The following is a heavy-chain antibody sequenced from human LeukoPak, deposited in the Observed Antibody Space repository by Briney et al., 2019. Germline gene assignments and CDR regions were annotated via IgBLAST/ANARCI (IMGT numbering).Heavy chain of an antibody. Sequence: GGSLRLSCAASGFTFSSYSMNWVRQAPGKGLEWVSSISSSSSCIYYADSVKGRSTISRDNAKNSLYLQMNSLRAEDTAVYYCARLAAAGTWGQGTLVTVSS. CDR3: ARLAAAGT. CDR2: ISSSSSCI. D-gene: IGHD6-13*01. J-gene: IGHJ4*02. V-gene: IGHV3-21*01. CDR1: GFTFSSYS.